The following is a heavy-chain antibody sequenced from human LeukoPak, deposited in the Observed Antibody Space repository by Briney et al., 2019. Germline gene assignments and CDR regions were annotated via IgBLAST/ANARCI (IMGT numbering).Heavy chain of an antibody. Sequence: SETLSLTCVVSGGSTSSLNWWSWVRQPPGKGLEWIGEIYHSGNINSNPSLMSRVTISLDESKNQFSLKVTSVTAADTAVYYCARLEGCFDWLQPDLNFDYWGQGTLVTVSS. CDR3: ARLEGCFDWLQPDLNFDY. CDR1: GGSTSSLNW. J-gene: IGHJ4*02. CDR2: IYHSGNI. D-gene: IGHD3-9*01. V-gene: IGHV4-4*02.